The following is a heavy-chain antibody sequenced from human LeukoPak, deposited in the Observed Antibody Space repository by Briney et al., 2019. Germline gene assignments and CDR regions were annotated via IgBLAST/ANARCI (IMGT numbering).Heavy chain of an antibody. J-gene: IGHJ4*02. CDR3: VRDRGYCSGGTCYALWDY. Sequence: PGGSLRLSCAASRFTFSNYWMTWVRQAPGKGLEWVAHIKEDGGEKHYVDPVKGRFTISRDNAKNSLYLQMNSLRAEDTAMYYCVRDRGYCSGGTCYALWDYWGQGTLVTVSS. CDR1: RFTFSNYW. D-gene: IGHD2-15*01. V-gene: IGHV3-7*01. CDR2: IKEDGGEK.